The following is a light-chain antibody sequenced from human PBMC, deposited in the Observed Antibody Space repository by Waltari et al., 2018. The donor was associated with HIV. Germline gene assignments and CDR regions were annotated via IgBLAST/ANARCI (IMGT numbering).Light chain of an antibody. CDR1: GNDVGGYNY. V-gene: IGLV2-8*01. J-gene: IGLJ2*01. CDR2: DVT. Sequence: QSALTQPPSASGSPGKSVTISCPGTGNDVGGYNYVSWYQLHPGKAPKLLISDVTKRPSGVPDRFSGSKSGNTASLTVSGLQGDDEADYYCSSYAGSAVVFGGGTKLTVL. CDR3: SSYAGSAVV.